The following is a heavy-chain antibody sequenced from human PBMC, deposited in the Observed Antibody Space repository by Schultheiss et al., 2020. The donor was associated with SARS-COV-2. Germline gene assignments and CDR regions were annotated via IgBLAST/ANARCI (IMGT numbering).Heavy chain of an antibody. CDR2: ISAYNGNT. J-gene: IGHJ4*02. D-gene: IGHD1-26*01. Sequence: ASVKVSCKASGYTFTSYGISWVRQAPGQGLEWMGWISAYNGNTNYAQKLQGRVTMTTDTSTSTAYMELRSLRSEDTAVYYCARVAGGNYAYYFDYWGQGTLVTVSS. CDR3: ARVAGGNYAYYFDY. V-gene: IGHV1-18*01. CDR1: GYTFTSYG.